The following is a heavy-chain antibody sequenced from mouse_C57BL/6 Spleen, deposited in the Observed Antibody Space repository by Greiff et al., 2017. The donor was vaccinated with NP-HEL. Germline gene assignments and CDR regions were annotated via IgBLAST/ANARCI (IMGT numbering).Heavy chain of an antibody. D-gene: IGHD2-5*01. V-gene: IGHV1-50*01. CDR2: IDPSDSYT. CDR1: GYTFTSYW. CDR3: ARYSNYVYFDY. Sequence: QVQLQQSGAELVKPGASVKLSCKASGYTFTSYWMQWVKQRPGQGLEWIGEIDPSDSYTNYNQKFKGKATLTVDTSSSTAYMQLSSLTSEDSAVYYCARYSNYVYFDYWGQGTTLTVSS. J-gene: IGHJ2*01.